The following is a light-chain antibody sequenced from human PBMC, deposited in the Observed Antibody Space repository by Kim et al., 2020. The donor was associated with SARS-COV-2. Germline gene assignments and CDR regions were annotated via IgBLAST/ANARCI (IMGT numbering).Light chain of an antibody. CDR2: EDN. Sequence: NFMLTQPHSVSESPGKTVTISCTGSSGSIASNYVQWYQQRPGSAPTTVIYEDNQRPSGVPDRFPGSIDSSSNSASLTISGLKTEDEADYYCQSYDSSNHGVFGGGTQLTVL. J-gene: IGLJ3*02. V-gene: IGLV6-57*02. CDR1: SGSIASNY. CDR3: QSYDSSNHGV.